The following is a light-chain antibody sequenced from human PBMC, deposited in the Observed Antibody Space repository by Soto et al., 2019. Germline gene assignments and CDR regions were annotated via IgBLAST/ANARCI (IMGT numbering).Light chain of an antibody. V-gene: IGKV3D-11*02. CDR3: LQRSNWPRT. Sequence: PREKATLSCRASHNVSSYLSWYQQKPDHALRLLIYDASDRATGIPARFSGSGPGTDFSLTISSLEPEECGVCYCLQRSNWPRTFGGGTKGDIK. J-gene: IGKJ4*01. CDR1: HNVSSY. CDR2: DAS.